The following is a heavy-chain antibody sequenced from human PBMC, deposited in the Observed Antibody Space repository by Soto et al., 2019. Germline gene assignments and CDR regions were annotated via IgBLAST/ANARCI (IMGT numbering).Heavy chain of an antibody. D-gene: IGHD3-16*01. V-gene: IGHV1-18*01. CDR3: ARDWFGVDY. CDR1: GYTFTNYG. CDR2: INTYNGNT. Sequence: ASVKVSCKASGYTFTNYGISWVRQAPGQGLEWMGWINTYNGNTNYAQKLKGRVTMTTDTSTSTAYMELRSLGSDDTAVYYCARDWFGVDYWGQGTLVTVSS. J-gene: IGHJ4*02.